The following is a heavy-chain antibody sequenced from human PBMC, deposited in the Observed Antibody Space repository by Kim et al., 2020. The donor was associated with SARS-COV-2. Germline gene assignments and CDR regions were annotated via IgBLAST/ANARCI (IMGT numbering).Heavy chain of an antibody. J-gene: IGHJ4*01. D-gene: IGHD3-3*01. CDR2: MNPNIGNT. CDR1: GYTFTRYD. Sequence: ASVKVSCKAAGYTFTRYDINWVRQAPGQGFEWMGWMNPNIGNTDYAQKFQGRVTITSDTSISTAYMELSGLRFEDTAFYYCASCRFSTIFD. V-gene: IGHV1-8*01. CDR3: ASCRFSTIFD.